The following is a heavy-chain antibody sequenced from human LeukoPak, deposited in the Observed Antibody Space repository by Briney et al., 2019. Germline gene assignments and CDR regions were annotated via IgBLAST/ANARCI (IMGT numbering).Heavy chain of an antibody. Sequence: SETLSLTCAVYGGSFSGYYWSWIRQPPGKGLEWIGEINHSGSTNYNPSLKSPVTISVDTSKNQFSLKLSSVTAADTAVYYCARLRITMVRGIDYWGQGTLVTVSS. CDR3: ARLRITMVRGIDY. CDR1: GGSFSGYY. CDR2: INHSGST. V-gene: IGHV4-34*01. D-gene: IGHD3-10*01. J-gene: IGHJ4*02.